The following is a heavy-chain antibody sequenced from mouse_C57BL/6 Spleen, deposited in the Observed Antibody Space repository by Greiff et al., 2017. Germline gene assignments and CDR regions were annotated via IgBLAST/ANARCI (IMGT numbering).Heavy chain of an antibody. CDR2: IYPGDGDT. CDR3: ARDQTAQAHFDY. Sequence: VQLQQSGAELVKPGASVKLSCKASGYAFSSYWMNWVKQRPGKGLEWIGQIYPGDGDTNYNGKLEGKSTLTADKSSSTAYMQLNSLTSEDSAVYFGARDQTAQAHFDYWGQGTSLTVSS. CDR1: GYAFSSYW. D-gene: IGHD3-2*02. J-gene: IGHJ2*02. V-gene: IGHV1-80*01.